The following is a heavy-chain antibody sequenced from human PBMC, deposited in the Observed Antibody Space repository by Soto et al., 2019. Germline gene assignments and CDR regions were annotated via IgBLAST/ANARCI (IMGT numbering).Heavy chain of an antibody. CDR2: IIPILGIA. CDR1: GGTFSSYT. CDR3: ARETYEVPPEDAFDI. V-gene: IGHV1-69*04. D-gene: IGHD3-3*01. Sequence: SVKVSCKASGGTFSSYTISWVRQAPGQGLEWMGRIIPILGIANYAQKFQGRVTITADKSTSTAYMELSSLRSEDTAVYYCARETYEVPPEDAFDIWGQGTMVTVSS. J-gene: IGHJ3*02.